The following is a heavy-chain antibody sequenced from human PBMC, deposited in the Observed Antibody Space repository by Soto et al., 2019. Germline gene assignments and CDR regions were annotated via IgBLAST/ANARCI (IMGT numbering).Heavy chain of an antibody. CDR1: GFTFSSYS. J-gene: IGHJ4*02. V-gene: IGHV3-21*01. CDR2: ISSSSSYI. CDR3: ARDRSSFPGYLYYFDY. Sequence: GGSLRLSCAASGFTFSSYSMNWVRQAPGKGLEWVSSISSSSSYIYYADSVKGRFTISRDNAKNSLYLQMNSLRAEDTAVYYCARDRSSFPGYLYYFDYWGQGTLVTVSS. D-gene: IGHD3-10*01.